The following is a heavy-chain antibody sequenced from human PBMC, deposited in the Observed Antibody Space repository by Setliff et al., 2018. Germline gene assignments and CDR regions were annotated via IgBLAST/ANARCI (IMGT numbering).Heavy chain of an antibody. D-gene: IGHD1-26*01. CDR1: GGSISSGSYY. CDR2: IYTSGST. J-gene: IGHJ1*01. CDR3: ARVSSGSYYYFQH. Sequence: SETLSLTCTVSGGSISSGSYYWSWIRQPAGKGLEWIGRIYTSGSTNYNPSLKSRVTISVDTSKNQFSLKLSSVTAADTAVYYCARVSSGSYYYFQHWGQGTLVTVSS. V-gene: IGHV4-61*02.